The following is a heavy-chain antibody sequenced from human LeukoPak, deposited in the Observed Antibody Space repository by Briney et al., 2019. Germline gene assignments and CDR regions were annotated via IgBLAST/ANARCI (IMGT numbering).Heavy chain of an antibody. D-gene: IGHD5-18*01. CDR3: ARAAYSYGYGR. Sequence: SETLSLTCTVSGGSVSSGSYYWSWIRQPPGKGLEWIGYIYYSGSTNYNPSLKSRVTISVDTSKHQFSLKLSSVTAADTAVYYCARAAYSYGYGRWGQGTLVTVSS. J-gene: IGHJ4*02. CDR1: GGSVSSGSYY. V-gene: IGHV4-61*01. CDR2: IYYSGST.